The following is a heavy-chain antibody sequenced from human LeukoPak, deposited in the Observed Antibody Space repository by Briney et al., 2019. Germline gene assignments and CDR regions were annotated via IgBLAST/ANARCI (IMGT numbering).Heavy chain of an antibody. D-gene: IGHD6-13*01. CDR2: INAGNGNT. CDR3: ARRYFEYSSSGNGAFDI. V-gene: IGHV1-3*01. CDR1: GYTFTSYA. Sequence: GASVKVSCKASGYTFTSYAMHWVRQAPGQRLEWMGWINAGNGNTKYSQKFQGRVTITRDTSASTAYMELSSLRSEDTAVYYCARRYFEYSSSGNGAFDIWGQGTMVTVSS. J-gene: IGHJ3*02.